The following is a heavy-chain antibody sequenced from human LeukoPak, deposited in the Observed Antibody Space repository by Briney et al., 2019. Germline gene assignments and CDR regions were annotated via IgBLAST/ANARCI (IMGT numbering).Heavy chain of an antibody. CDR2: LKQDGSER. Sequence: GGSLRLSCAASGFTFSSYWMSWVRQAPGKGLEWVANLKQDGSERYYVDSVKGRFTISRDNSKNTLYLRMNSLRAEDTAVYYCAKMGAYGSGSFHVWGQGTTVTVSS. D-gene: IGHD3-10*01. CDR1: GFTFSSYW. V-gene: IGHV3-7*05. CDR3: AKMGAYGSGSFHV. J-gene: IGHJ6*02.